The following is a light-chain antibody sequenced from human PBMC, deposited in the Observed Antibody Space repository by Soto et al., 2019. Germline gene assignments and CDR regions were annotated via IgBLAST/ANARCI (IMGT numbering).Light chain of an antibody. CDR1: SSDVGISNL. CDR2: EGS. CDR3: CSYAGTTFVV. J-gene: IGLJ2*01. V-gene: IGLV2-23*01. Sequence: QSALTQPASVSGSPGQSITISCTGTSSDVGISNLVSWYQQHPGKAPKLIIYEGSKRPSGVSNRFSGSKSGNTASLTISGLQAEDEADYYCCSYAGTTFVVFGGGTQLTVL.